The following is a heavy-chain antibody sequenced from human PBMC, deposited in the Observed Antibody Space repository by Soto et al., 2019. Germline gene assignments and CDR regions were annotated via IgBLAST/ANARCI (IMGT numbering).Heavy chain of an antibody. J-gene: IGHJ6*02. D-gene: IGHD6-19*01. Sequence: SVKVSCKASGYTFTSYDINWVRQATGQGLEWMGWMNPNSGNTGYAQKFQGRVTMTRNTSISTAYMELSSLRSEDTAVYYCARVGGSGWYYDYYYGMDVWGQGTTVTVSS. CDR1: GYTFTSYD. V-gene: IGHV1-8*01. CDR2: MNPNSGNT. CDR3: ARVGGSGWYYDYYYGMDV.